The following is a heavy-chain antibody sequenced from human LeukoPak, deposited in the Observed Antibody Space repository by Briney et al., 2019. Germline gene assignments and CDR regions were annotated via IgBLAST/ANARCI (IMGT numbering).Heavy chain of an antibody. V-gene: IGHV4-59*08. D-gene: IGHD3-22*01. CDR1: GGSISSYY. J-gene: IGHJ3*02. CDR3: ARLGSYYYDSSGYWKKGAFDI. CDR2: IYYSGST. Sequence: SETLSLTCTVSGGSISSYYWSWIRQPPGKGLEWIGYIYYSGSTNYNPSLKSRVTISVDTSKNQFSLKLSSVTAADTAVYYCARLGSYYYDSSGYWKKGAFDIWGQGTMVAVSS.